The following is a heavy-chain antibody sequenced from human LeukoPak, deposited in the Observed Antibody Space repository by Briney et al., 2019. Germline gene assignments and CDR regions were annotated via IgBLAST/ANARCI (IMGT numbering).Heavy chain of an antibody. V-gene: IGHV4-34*01. CDR1: GGSFSGYY. J-gene: IGHJ4*02. CDR3: ARTTHLFDY. CDR2: INHSGST. Sequence: PSETLSLTCAVYGGSFSGYYWSWIRQPPGKGLEWIGEINHSGSTNYNPSLKSRVTISVDTSKNQFSLKLSSVTAADTAVYYCARTTHLFDYWGQGTLVTVFS. D-gene: IGHD2-15*01.